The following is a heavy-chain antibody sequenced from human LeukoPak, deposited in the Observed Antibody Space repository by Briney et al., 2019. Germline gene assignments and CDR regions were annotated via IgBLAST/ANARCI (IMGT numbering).Heavy chain of an antibody. Sequence: PGGSLRLSCAASGFTFTSHAMSWVRQAPGKGLEWVSSISDNDDTAYSDSVKGRFTISRDNSKNTLYLQMSSLRAEDTAVYFCAKETPGYTSVFDYWGQGTLVTVSS. CDR1: GFTFTSHA. CDR2: ISDNDDTA. V-gene: IGHV3-23*01. D-gene: IGHD6-13*01. J-gene: IGHJ4*02. CDR3: AKETPGYTSVFDY.